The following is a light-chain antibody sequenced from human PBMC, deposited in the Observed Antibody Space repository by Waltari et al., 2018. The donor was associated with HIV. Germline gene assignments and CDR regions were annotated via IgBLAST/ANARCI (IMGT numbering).Light chain of an antibody. CDR2: QNC. CDR1: SSNIGAGHS. CDR3: QSYDSSLSVVYV. Sequence: QFVLTQPPSVSGAPGQRVTISCTGSSSNIGAGHSVNWYQQLPGRDPKLLIYQNCSRPSGVPDRFSGSKSGTSASLAITGLQAEDEADYYCQSYDSSLSVVYVFGTGTEVTVL. V-gene: IGLV1-40*01. J-gene: IGLJ1*01.